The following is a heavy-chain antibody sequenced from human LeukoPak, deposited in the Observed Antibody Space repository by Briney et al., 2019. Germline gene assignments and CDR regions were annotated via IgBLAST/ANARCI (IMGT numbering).Heavy chain of an antibody. V-gene: IGHV4-31*03. CDR2: IYYSGST. J-gene: IGHJ4*02. D-gene: IGHD6-6*01. CDR3: ARAEYSSSSGIGY. CDR1: GGSISSGGYY. Sequence: SETLSLTCTVSGGSISSGGYYWSWLREHPGKGLEWIGYIYYSGSTYYNPSLKSRVTISVDTSKNQFSLKLSSVTAADTAVYYCARAEYSSSSGIGYWGQGTLVTVSS.